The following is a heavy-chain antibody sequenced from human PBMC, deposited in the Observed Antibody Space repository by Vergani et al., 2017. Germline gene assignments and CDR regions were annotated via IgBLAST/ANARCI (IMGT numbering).Heavy chain of an antibody. Sequence: EVQLVESGGGLVQPGGSLRLSCAASGFTFSSYSMSWVRQAPGKGLEWVSSVSGSSATPYYADSVKGRFIISRDNSKNTLHLKMNSRRADDTAVYYCTKGGRGYRGYSLTYWGKGTL. J-gene: IGHJ4*02. D-gene: IGHD5-12*01. V-gene: IGHV3-23*04. CDR1: GFTFSSYS. CDR2: VSGSSATP. CDR3: TKGGRGYRGYSLTY.